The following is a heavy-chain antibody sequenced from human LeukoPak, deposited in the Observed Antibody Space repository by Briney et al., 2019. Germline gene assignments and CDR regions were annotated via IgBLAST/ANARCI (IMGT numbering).Heavy chain of an antibody. CDR2: IIPSFGTA. CDR3: AREAVYCSSTRCYGRDGDLDY. V-gene: IGHV1-69*01. Sequence: SVKVSCKASGGTFSSYAISWVRQAPGQGLEWMGGIIPSFGTANYAQKFQGRVTITADESTSTAYMELSSLRSEDTAVYYCAREAVYCSSTRCYGRDGDLDYWGQGTLVTVSS. J-gene: IGHJ4*02. CDR1: GGTFSSYA. D-gene: IGHD2-2*01.